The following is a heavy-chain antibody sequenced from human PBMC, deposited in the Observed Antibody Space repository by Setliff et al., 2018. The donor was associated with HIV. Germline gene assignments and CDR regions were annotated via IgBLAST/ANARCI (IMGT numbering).Heavy chain of an antibody. CDR2: IYPGDSDT. CDR3: ARDKPYDSSGYRTLYY. D-gene: IGHD3-22*01. V-gene: IGHV5-51*01. J-gene: IGHJ4*02. CDR1: AYIFTNYW. Sequence: GESLKISCKASAYIFTNYWIAWVRQTPGKGLEWMGIIYPGDSDTRYRPSFQGQVTISVDKSITTAYLQWTSLKASDTAIYYCARDKPYDSSGYRTLYYWGQGTLVTVSS.